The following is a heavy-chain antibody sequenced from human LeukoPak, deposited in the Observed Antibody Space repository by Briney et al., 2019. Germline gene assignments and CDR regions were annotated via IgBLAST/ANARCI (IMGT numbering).Heavy chain of an antibody. CDR1: GFTFSSYE. D-gene: IGHD2-15*01. CDR3: ARRYCSGGSCYHFDF. Sequence: GGSLRLSCAASGFTFSSYEMNWVRQAPGKGLEWVSYISSSGSTIYYADSVKGRSTISRDNAKNSLYLQMNSLRAEDTAVYYCARRYCSGGSCYHFDFWGQGTLVTVSS. V-gene: IGHV3-48*03. CDR2: ISSSGSTI. J-gene: IGHJ4*02.